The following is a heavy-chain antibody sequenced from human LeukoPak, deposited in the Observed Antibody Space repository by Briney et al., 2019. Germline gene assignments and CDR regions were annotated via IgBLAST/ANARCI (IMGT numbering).Heavy chain of an antibody. Sequence: GASVKVSCKASGGTFSSYAISWVRQAPGQGLEWMGGIIPIFGTANYAQKFQGRVTITTDESTSTAYMELSSLRPEDTAVYYCASNLAVAGTGYFDYWGQGTLVTVSS. CDR2: IIPIFGTA. CDR1: GGTFSSYA. V-gene: IGHV1-69*05. D-gene: IGHD6-19*01. CDR3: ASNLAVAGTGYFDY. J-gene: IGHJ4*02.